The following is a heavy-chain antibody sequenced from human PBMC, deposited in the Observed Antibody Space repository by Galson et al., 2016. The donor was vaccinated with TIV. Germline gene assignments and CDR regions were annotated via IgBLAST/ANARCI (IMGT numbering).Heavy chain of an antibody. CDR2: IYSAGNT. CDR3: ARVSGVVRGYGLDV. D-gene: IGHD3-10*01. V-gene: IGHV3-53*01. CDR1: GFTVSGTS. Sequence: SLRLSCAVSGFTVSGTSMSWVRQAPGKGLEWVSLIYSAGNTFYADSVKGRFTLSRDNSKNTVYLQISSLRVEDTAVYYCARVSGVVRGYGLDVWGQGTMVTVAS. J-gene: IGHJ6*02.